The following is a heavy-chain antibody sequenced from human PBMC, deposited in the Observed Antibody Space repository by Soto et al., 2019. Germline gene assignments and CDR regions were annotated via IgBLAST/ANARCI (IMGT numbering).Heavy chain of an antibody. Sequence: QVQLVQSGAEVRTPGDSVKVSCKASGYAFTSYDIHWVLQATGQGPEWMGWMNPDSGHTGYVPKFQGRVTMTRNTAISTAYMELSSLRSEDTAVYYCARSGGGSNVNFDYWGQGTLVTVSS. CDR2: MNPDSGHT. CDR3: ARSGGGSNVNFDY. D-gene: IGHD2-15*01. V-gene: IGHV1-8*01. CDR1: GYAFTSYD. J-gene: IGHJ4*02.